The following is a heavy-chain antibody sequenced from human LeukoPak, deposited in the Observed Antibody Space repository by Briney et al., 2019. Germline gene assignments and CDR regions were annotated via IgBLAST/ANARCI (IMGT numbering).Heavy chain of an antibody. CDR2: ISVSGGST. CDR1: LFTFISYA. V-gene: IGHV3-23*01. Sequence: PGGSLRLSCAPSLFTFISYAMSWGRQAPGKGRGWVSAISVSGGSTYNADSVKGRSTIPRANSKNTLYLQMNSLRAEATAVYYCAKDANQLVSDYWGQGTLVTVSS. J-gene: IGHJ4*02. D-gene: IGHD6-6*01. CDR3: AKDANQLVSDY.